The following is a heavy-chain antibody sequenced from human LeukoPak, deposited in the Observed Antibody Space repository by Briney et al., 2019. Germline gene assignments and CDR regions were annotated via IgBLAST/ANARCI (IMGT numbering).Heavy chain of an antibody. V-gene: IGHV4-38-2*01. Sequence: RASETLSLTCAVSGYSISSGYYWGWIRQPPGKGLEWIGSIYHSGSTYYNPSLARRVTKSVDTSKNQFSLKLSSVTAADTAVYYCERLYRYTRSSGKGAFDIWGQGTMVTVSS. J-gene: IGHJ3*02. D-gene: IGHD6-6*01. CDR2: IYHSGST. CDR3: ERLYRYTRSSGKGAFDI. CDR1: GYSISSGYY.